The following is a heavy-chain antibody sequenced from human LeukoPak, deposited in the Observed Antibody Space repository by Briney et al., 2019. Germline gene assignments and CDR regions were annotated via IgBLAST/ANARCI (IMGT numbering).Heavy chain of an antibody. CDR2: ISGSGGST. CDR3: AKSPITMIVVVDYNWFDP. J-gene: IGHJ5*02. CDR1: GFTFSSYA. D-gene: IGHD3-22*01. Sequence: GGSLRLSCAASGFTFSSYAMHWVRQAPGKGLEWVSAISGSGGSTYYADSVKGRFTISRDNSKNTLYLQMNSLRAEDTAVYYCAKSPITMIVVVDYNWFDPWGQGTLVTVSS. V-gene: IGHV3-23*01.